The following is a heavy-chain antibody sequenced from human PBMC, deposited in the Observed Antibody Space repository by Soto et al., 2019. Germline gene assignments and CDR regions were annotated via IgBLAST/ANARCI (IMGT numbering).Heavy chain of an antibody. V-gene: IGHV3-33*07. J-gene: IGHJ6*02. CDR2: IRYDGSKE. CDR1: GFSFSSYG. Sequence: SLRRACASSGFSFSSYGMYWVRQAPGKGLEWLANIRYDGSKEYYADFVKVRFTISRDNSKNTLYLQMNSLRAEDTAVYYCARDRTYCGSGAVGMDVWGQGTKVTVYS. CDR3: ARDRTYCGSGAVGMDV. D-gene: IGHD3-10*01.